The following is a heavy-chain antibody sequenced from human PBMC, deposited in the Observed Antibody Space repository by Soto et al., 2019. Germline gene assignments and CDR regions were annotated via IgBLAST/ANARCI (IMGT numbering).Heavy chain of an antibody. V-gene: IGHV3-23*01. CDR3: AKVGALKKWLEHLDH. D-gene: IGHD6-19*01. J-gene: IGHJ4*02. Sequence: GGSLRLSCTASGFTFRSYGMSWVRQAPGKGLEWVSAIRGSDGATYYADSVKGRFTISRDISKNTLYLQMNSLRADDAAVYYCAKVGALKKWLEHLDHWGQATRVTVAS. CDR1: GFTFRSYG. CDR2: IRGSDGAT.